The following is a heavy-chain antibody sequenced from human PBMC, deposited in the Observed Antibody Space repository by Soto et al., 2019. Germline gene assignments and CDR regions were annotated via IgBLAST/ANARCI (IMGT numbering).Heavy chain of an antibody. CDR2: IKTKADAETT. J-gene: IGHJ5*02. Sequence: ESGGGLVKPGESLRLSCAASGFTFINAWMSWVRQAPGKGLEWVGRIKTKADAETTDYAAPVKGRFTISRDDSKNTLYLQMNSLKTEDTALYYCTTDGATILFDPWGQGALVTVSS. V-gene: IGHV3-15*01. CDR1: GFTFINAW. D-gene: IGHD1-26*01. CDR3: TTDGATILFDP.